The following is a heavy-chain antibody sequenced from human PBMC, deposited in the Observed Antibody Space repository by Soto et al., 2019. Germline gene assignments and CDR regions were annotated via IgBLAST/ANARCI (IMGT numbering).Heavy chain of an antibody. J-gene: IGHJ4*02. CDR2: IWYDGSNK. CDR1: GFTFSSYG. Sequence: QVQLVESGGGVVQPGRSLRLSCAASGFTFSSYGMHWVRQAPGKGLEWVAVIWYDGSNKYYADSVKGRFTISRDNSKNTLYLQMNSLRAEDTAVYYCARDRGRGIDAFDYWGQGTLVTVSS. V-gene: IGHV3-33*08. CDR3: ARDRGRGIDAFDY. D-gene: IGHD1-26*01.